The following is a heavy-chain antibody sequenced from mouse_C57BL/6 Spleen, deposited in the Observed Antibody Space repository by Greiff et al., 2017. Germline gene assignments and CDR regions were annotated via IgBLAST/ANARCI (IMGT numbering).Heavy chain of an antibody. CDR2: ISSGSGPI. Sequence: EVKLMESGGGLVKPGGSLKLSCAASGFTFSDYGMHWVRQAPEQGLEWVAYISSGSGPIYYADTVKGRFTLSRDNAKNTLFLQMTSLRSEDTAMYYCARRYDRDYWSQGTTLTVAS. D-gene: IGHD2-3*01. J-gene: IGHJ2*01. CDR1: GFTFSDYG. V-gene: IGHV5-17*01. CDR3: ARRYDRDY.